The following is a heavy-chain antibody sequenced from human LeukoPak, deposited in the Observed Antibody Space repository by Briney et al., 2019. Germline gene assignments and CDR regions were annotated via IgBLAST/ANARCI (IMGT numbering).Heavy chain of an antibody. V-gene: IGHV3-30*03. D-gene: IGHD3-16*01. CDR1: GFTISSYG. CDR3: ARDWGLGKYYFDY. J-gene: IGHJ4*02. CDR2: ISYDGSNK. Sequence: GSLRLSCAASGFTISSYGMHWVRQTPGKGLEWVAVISYDGSNKYYADSVKGRFTISRDNSKNTLYLQMNSLRAEDTAVYYCARDWGLGKYYFDYWGQGTLVTVSA.